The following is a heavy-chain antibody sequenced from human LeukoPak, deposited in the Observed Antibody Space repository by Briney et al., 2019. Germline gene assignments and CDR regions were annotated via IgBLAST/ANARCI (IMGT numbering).Heavy chain of an antibody. CDR1: GFTFSSYW. D-gene: IGHD3-10*01. Sequence: PGGSLRLSCAASGFTFSSYWMSWVRQAPGKGLEWVANIKRDGSEKYYVDSVKGRFTISRDNAKNSLYLQMNSLRAEDTAVYYCARDSVTMVRGIPGYYYYYGMDVWGQGTTVTVSS. J-gene: IGHJ6*02. CDR3: ARDSVTMVRGIPGYYYYYGMDV. V-gene: IGHV3-7*01. CDR2: IKRDGSEK.